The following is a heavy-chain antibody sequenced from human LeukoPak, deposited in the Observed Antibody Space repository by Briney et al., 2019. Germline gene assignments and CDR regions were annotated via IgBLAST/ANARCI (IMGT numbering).Heavy chain of an antibody. CDR2: IYYSGST. D-gene: IGHD3-9*01. V-gene: IGHV4-59*01. CDR3: ARDHNDILTGPRGYFDL. Sequence: SETLSLTCTVSGGSISSYYWSWIRQPPGKGLEWIGYIYYSGSTNYNPSLKSRVTISVDTSKNQFSLKLSSVTAADTAVYYCARDHNDILTGPRGYFDLWGRGPLVTVSS. J-gene: IGHJ2*01. CDR1: GGSISSYY.